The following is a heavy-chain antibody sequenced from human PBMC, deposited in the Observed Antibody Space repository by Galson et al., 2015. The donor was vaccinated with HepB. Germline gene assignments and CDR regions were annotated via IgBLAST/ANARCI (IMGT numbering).Heavy chain of an antibody. D-gene: IGHD3-10*01. V-gene: IGHV3-30*18. J-gene: IGHJ4*02. Sequence: SLRLSCAASGFTFSSYGMHWVRQAPGKGLEWVAVISYDGSNKYYADSVKGRFTISRDNSKNTLYLQMNSLRAEDTAVYYCAKPMVRGVNHWTNFDYWGQGTLVTVSS. CDR2: ISYDGSNK. CDR3: AKPMVRGVNHWTNFDY. CDR1: GFTFSSYG.